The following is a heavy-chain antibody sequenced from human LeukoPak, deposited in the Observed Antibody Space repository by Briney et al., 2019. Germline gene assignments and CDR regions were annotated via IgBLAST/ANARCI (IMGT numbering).Heavy chain of an antibody. J-gene: IGHJ4*02. CDR3: ARDQGGVGY. Sequence: PGGSLRLSCAASGFTFSNYAMRWVRQAPGKGLEWVSGISGSGDSTYYADSVKGRFTISRDNSKNTLYLQMNSLRAEDTAVYYCARDQGGVGYWGQGTLVTVSS. CDR2: ISGSGDST. CDR1: GFTFSNYA. D-gene: IGHD3-16*01. V-gene: IGHV3-23*01.